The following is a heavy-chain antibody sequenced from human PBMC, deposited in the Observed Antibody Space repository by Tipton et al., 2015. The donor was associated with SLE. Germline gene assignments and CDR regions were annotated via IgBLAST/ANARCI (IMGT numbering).Heavy chain of an antibody. CDR1: GFTFSNYA. CDR3: AHRGRYSGYEYYFDY. D-gene: IGHD5-12*01. Sequence: EALGFTFSNYAMSWVRQAPGKGLEWVSGISGSGSRTYYADSVKGRFTISRDNSKNTLYLQMNSLRAEDTALYYCAHRGRYSGYEYYFDYWGQGTLVTVSS. J-gene: IGHJ4*02. CDR2: ISGSGSRT. V-gene: IGHV3-23*01.